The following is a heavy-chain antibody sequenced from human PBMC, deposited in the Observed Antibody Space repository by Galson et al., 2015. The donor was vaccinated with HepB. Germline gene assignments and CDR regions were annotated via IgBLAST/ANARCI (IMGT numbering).Heavy chain of an antibody. D-gene: IGHD6-13*01. CDR3: IRMGNIAGYSSS. V-gene: IGHV3-73*01. CDR1: GFTFSGSA. J-gene: IGHJ4*02. CDR2: IGSKADSYAT. Sequence: LRLSCATSGFTFSGSAIHWVRQASGRGLEWVGRIGSKADSYATAYTASAKGRFTISRDDSRNTAYLQMNRLKTEDTAVYYCIRMGNIAGYSSSWGQGTLVTVSS.